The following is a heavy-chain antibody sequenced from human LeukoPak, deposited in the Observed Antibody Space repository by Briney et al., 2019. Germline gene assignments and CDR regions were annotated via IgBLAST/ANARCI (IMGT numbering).Heavy chain of an antibody. J-gene: IGHJ4*02. Sequence: SETLSLTCSVSGDSISSGSSYWGWLRQTPGTGLEWIGSMHYSGSTYYNPSLKSRVTISVDTSKNQFSLKLSSVTAADTAVFYCTSGYSYDLFDYWGQGTLVTVSS. V-gene: IGHV4-39*01. D-gene: IGHD5-18*01. CDR2: MHYSGST. CDR1: GDSISSGSSY. CDR3: TSGYSYDLFDY.